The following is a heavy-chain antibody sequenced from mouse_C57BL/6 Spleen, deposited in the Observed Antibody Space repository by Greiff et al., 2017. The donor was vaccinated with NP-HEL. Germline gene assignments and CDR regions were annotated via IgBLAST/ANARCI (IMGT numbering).Heavy chain of an antibody. CDR3: TRWGYFDV. CDR2: IDPETGGT. V-gene: IGHV1-15*01. CDR1: GYTFTDYE. J-gene: IGHJ1*03. Sequence: QVHVKQSGAELVRPGASVTLSCKASGYTFTDYEMHWVKQTPVHGLEWIGAIDPETGGTAYNQKFKGKAILTADKSSSTADMELRSLTSEDSAVYYSTRWGYFDVWGTGTTVTVSS.